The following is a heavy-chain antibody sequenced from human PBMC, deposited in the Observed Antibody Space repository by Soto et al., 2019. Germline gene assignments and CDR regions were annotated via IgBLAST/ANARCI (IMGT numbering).Heavy chain of an antibody. CDR2: ISAYNGNT. CDR3: AKDDGSLPLNDFWSGYSPDPFDI. J-gene: IGHJ3*02. Sequence: ASVKVSCKASGYTFTSYGISWVRQAPGQGLEWMGWISAYNGNTNYAQKLQGRVTITADKSTSTAYMELSSLRSEDTAVYYCAKDDGSLPLNDFWSGYSPDPFDIWGQGTMVTVSS. CDR1: GYTFTSYG. D-gene: IGHD3-3*01. V-gene: IGHV1-18*01.